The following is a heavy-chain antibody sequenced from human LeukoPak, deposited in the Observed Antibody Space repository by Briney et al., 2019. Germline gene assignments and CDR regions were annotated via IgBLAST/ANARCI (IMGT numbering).Heavy chain of an antibody. CDR3: VLGELSSSFQY. D-gene: IGHD3-16*02. V-gene: IGHV4-38-2*01. CDR1: GFTFSTYA. CDR2: IYYSGGT. J-gene: IGHJ1*01. Sequence: GSLRLSCAASGFTFSTYAMSWVRQPPGKGLECIGSIYYSGGTYYKPSLKSRVTISVDTSRNQFSLNLSSVTAADTAVYYCVLGELSSSFQYWGQGTLVTVSS.